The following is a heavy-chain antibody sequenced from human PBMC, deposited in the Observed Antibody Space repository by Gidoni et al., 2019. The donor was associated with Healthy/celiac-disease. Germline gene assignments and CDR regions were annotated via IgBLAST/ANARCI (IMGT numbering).Heavy chain of an antibody. J-gene: IGHJ4*02. Sequence: EVQLVESGGGLVKPGGSLRLSCAASGFAFSSYSMNWVRQAPGKGLGWVSSISSSSSYIYYADSVKGRFTIFRDNAKNSLYLQMNSLRAEDTAVYYCARDQVVTATPFDYWGQGTLVTVSS. CDR2: ISSSSSYI. CDR3: ARDQVVTATPFDY. D-gene: IGHD2-21*02. CDR1: GFAFSSYS. V-gene: IGHV3-21*01.